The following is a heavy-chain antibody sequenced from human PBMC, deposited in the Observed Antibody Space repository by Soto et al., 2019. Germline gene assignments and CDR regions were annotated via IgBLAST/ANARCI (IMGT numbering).Heavy chain of an antibody. D-gene: IGHD3-22*01. CDR3: ARGSYYDDS. Sequence: ASVKVSCKASGYLFTGYYMQWLRQAPGHGPEWMGWISPNNGGTNYAQKFRGRVSMTRDTSISTVYMELSRLRFDDTAVYYCARGSYYDDS. V-gene: IGHV1-2*02. J-gene: IGHJ5*01. CDR2: ISPNNGGT. CDR1: GYLFTGYY.